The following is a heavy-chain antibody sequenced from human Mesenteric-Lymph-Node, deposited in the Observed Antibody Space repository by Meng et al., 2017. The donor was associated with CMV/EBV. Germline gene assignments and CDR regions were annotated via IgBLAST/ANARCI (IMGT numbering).Heavy chain of an antibody. V-gene: IGHV4-61*01. CDR1: GGSVSSGSYY. CDR2: VYYQGST. J-gene: IGHJ4*02. CDR3: ARVSGGPWMLDY. D-gene: IGHD1-26*01. Sequence: SETLSLTCTVSGGSVSSGSYYWSWIRQPPGKGLEWIGYVYYQGSTNYNPSLRSRVTISVDTSKNQFSLQLRSVTAADTAVYYCARVSGGPWMLDYWGQGSLSPSPQ.